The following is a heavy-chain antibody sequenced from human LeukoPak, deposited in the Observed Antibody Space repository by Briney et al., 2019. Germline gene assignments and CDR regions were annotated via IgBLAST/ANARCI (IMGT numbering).Heavy chain of an antibody. CDR2: INTDGSST. Sequence: PRGSLRLSCVASGFTFSSYWMHWVRQAPGKGLVWVSRINTDGSSTRYADSVKGRFTISRDNAKNTLYLQMNSLRAEDTAVYYCARASGGLDAFDIWGQGTMVTVSS. CDR1: GFTFSSYW. D-gene: IGHD1-26*01. V-gene: IGHV3-74*01. CDR3: ARASGGLDAFDI. J-gene: IGHJ3*02.